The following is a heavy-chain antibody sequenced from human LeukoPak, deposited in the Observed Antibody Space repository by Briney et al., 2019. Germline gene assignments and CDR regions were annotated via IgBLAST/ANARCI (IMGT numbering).Heavy chain of an antibody. D-gene: IGHD6-19*01. J-gene: IGHJ6*02. Sequence: HPGGSLRLSCAASGFTFSSYAMSWVRQAPGKGLEWVSAISGSGGSTYYADSVKGRFTISGDNSKNTLYLQMNSLRAEDTAVYYCAKDLIAVAGTTIKNYYYYGMDVWGQGTTVTVSS. V-gene: IGHV3-23*01. CDR1: GFTFSSYA. CDR3: AKDLIAVAGTTIKNYYYYGMDV. CDR2: ISGSGGST.